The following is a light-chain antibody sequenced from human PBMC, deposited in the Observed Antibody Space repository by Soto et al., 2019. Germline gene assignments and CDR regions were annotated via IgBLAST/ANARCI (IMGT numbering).Light chain of an antibody. CDR3: CSYTRSGTLI. CDR1: SGDIGDYNY. J-gene: IGLJ1*01. V-gene: IGLV2-14*01. CDR2: DVS. Sequence: QPVLTQPASVSGSPGQSITISCVGTSGDIGDYNYVSWYQQHPGKVPKVIIYDVSNRPSGVSSRFSGTKSGNTASLTVSGLQAEDEADYYCCSYTRSGTLIFGTGTKLTVL.